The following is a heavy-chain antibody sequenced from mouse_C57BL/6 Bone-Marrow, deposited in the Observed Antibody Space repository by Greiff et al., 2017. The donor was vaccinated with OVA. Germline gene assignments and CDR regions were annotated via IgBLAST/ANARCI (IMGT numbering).Heavy chain of an antibody. V-gene: IGHV1-81*01. CDR2: IYPRSGNT. Sequence: VQLQESGAELARPGASVKLSCKASGYTFTSYGISWVKQRTGQGLEWIGEIYPRSGNTYYTEKFKGKATLTADKSSSTAYMELRSLTSEDSAVYFCAREDSYSEDFDYWGQGTSLTVSS. CDR1: GYTFTSYG. D-gene: IGHD2-12*01. J-gene: IGHJ2*02. CDR3: AREDSYSEDFDY.